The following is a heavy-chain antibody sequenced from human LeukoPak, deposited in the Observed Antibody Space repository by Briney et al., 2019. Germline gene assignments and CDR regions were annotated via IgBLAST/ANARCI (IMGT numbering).Heavy chain of an antibody. CDR3: AKGEITIFGVVNL. V-gene: IGHV3-7*01. D-gene: IGHD3-3*01. J-gene: IGHJ5*02. CDR1: GFTFSSYW. Sequence: AGGSLRLSCAASGFTFSSYWMRWVRQAPGKGLEWVANIRQDGSEKNYVDSVKGRFTISRDNAKNSLYLQMNSLRAEDTAVYYCAKGEITIFGVVNLWGQGTLVTVSS. CDR2: IRQDGSEK.